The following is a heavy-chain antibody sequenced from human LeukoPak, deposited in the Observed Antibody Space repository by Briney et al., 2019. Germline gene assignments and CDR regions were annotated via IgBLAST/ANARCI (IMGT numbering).Heavy chain of an antibody. CDR2: VSTSGGRT. J-gene: IGHJ4*02. V-gene: IGHV3-23*01. D-gene: IGHD2-15*01. CDR1: GLTPSSYA. Sequence: GGSLRLSCAAYGLTPSSYAMRTGSQAPGKGLEWVSSVSTSGGRTYYAESVKGRFTISRDNSKNTLYLQMNSLGAGPTDIQCCTQGPNWGRTANDGILYYWGQGTLVTVSS. CDR3: TQGPNWGRTANDGILYY.